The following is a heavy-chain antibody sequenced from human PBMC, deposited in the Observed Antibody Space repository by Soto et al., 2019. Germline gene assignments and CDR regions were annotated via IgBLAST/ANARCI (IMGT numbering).Heavy chain of an antibody. CDR3: ASPSRLVPSDNGVAV. Sequence: GESLKISCKGSGYIFTSYWIGWVRQMPGKGLEWMGIIYPGDSDTRYSPSFQGQVTISADKSISTAYLQWSSLKASDTAMYYCASPSRLVPSDNGVAVWGKGTTATVSS. CDR2: IYPGDSDT. CDR1: GYIFTSYW. V-gene: IGHV5-51*01. J-gene: IGHJ6*04. D-gene: IGHD3-9*01.